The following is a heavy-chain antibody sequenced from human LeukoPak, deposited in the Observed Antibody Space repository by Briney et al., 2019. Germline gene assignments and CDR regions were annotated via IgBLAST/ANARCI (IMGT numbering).Heavy chain of an antibody. CDR1: GFTFSNYA. Sequence: GGSLRLSCEASGFTFSNYAMHWVRRAPGKGLEWVALISYDGSTKHYTDSVKGRFTISRDNSKNTLSLQINSLRSEDTAVYYCAKDLHYYGPGSSPQYWGQGTLVTVSS. D-gene: IGHD3-10*01. CDR3: AKDLHYYGPGSSPQY. J-gene: IGHJ4*02. CDR2: ISYDGSTK. V-gene: IGHV3-30*18.